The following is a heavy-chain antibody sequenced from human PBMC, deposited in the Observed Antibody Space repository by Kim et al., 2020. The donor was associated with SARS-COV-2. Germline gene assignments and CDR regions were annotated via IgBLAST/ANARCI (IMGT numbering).Heavy chain of an antibody. CDR1: GFTFSSYA. CDR3: ARDLRRYFDLGGMDV. V-gene: IGHV3-30*04. CDR2: ISYDGSNK. Sequence: GGSLRLSCAASGFTFSSYAMHWVRQAPGKGLEWVAVISYDGSNKYYADSVKGRFTISRDNSKNTLYLQMNSLRAEDTAVYYCARDLRRYFDLGGMDVWGQGTTVTVSS. D-gene: IGHD3-9*01. J-gene: IGHJ6*02.